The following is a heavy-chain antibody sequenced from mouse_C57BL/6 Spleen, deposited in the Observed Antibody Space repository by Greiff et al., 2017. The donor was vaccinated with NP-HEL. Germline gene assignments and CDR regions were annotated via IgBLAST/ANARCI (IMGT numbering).Heavy chain of an antibody. Sequence: QVQLQQPGAELVMPGASVKLSCKASGYTFTGYWMHWVKQRPGQGLEWIGEIDPSDSYTNYNQKFKGKSTLTVDKSSSTAYMQLSSLTSADSAVSDYERRSYGTAIVSDFDYWGQGTTLTVSS. D-gene: IGHD1-1*01. CDR3: ERRSYGTAIVSDFDY. V-gene: IGHV1-69*01. CDR1: GYTFTGYW. CDR2: IDPSDSYT. J-gene: IGHJ2*01.